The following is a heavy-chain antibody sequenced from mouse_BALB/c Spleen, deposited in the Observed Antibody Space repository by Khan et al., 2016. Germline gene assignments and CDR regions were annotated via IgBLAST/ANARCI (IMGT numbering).Heavy chain of an antibody. CDR2: IDPENGDA. CDR1: GFKIKDYY. J-gene: IGHJ3*01. D-gene: IGHD3-2*01. V-gene: IGHV14-4*02. CDR3: NSWRQLGLPFAY. Sequence: EVQLQESGAELVRSGASVKLSCTTSGFKIKDYYIHWVKQRPEQGLEWIGWIDPENGDAAYAPKFQGKATMTADTSSNTAYLQLSILTSEDTSVYYCNSWRQLGLPFAYWGQGTLVTVSA.